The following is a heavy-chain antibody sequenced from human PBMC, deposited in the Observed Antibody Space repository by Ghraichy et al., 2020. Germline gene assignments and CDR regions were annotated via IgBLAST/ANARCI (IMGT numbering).Heavy chain of an antibody. CDR3: ARDCSGGSCMDAFDI. CDR2: INPSGGST. D-gene: IGHD2-15*01. J-gene: IGHJ3*02. CDR1: GYTFTSYY. V-gene: IGHV1-46*03. Sequence: ASVKVSCKASGYTFTSYYMHWVRQAPGQGLEWMGIINPSGGSTSYAQKFQGRVTMTRDTSTSTVYMELSSLRSEDTAVYYCARDCSGGSCMDAFDIWGQGTMVTVSS.